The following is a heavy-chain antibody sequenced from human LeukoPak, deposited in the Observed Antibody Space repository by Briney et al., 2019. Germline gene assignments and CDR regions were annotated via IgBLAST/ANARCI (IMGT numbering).Heavy chain of an antibody. CDR3: ASSATWNYGGSDY. J-gene: IGHJ4*02. V-gene: IGHV4-61*02. D-gene: IGHD1-7*01. CDR1: GGSISSGSYY. Sequence: SETLSLTCTVSGGSISSGSYYWSWIRQPAGKGLEWIGRIYTSGSTNYNPSLKSRVTISVDTSKNQFSLKLSSVTAADTAVYYCASSATWNYGGSDYWGQGTLVTVSS. CDR2: IYTSGST.